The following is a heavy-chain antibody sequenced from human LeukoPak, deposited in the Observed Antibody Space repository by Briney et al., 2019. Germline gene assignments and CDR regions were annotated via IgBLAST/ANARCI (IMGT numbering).Heavy chain of an antibody. V-gene: IGHV4-39*07. CDR1: GGSISSSSYY. CDR3: AREGAWAFDP. Sequence: SETLSLTCTVSGGSISSSSYYWGWIRQAPGKGLEWIGSTYYSGITYYNPSLKSRATISVDTSKNQFSLKLSSVTAADTAVYYCAREGAWAFDPWGQGILVTVSS. J-gene: IGHJ5*02. CDR2: TYYSGIT. D-gene: IGHD3-16*01.